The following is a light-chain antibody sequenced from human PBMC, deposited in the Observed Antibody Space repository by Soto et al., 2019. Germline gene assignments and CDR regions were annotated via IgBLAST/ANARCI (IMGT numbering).Light chain of an antibody. Sequence: DIQMTQSPSTLSASVGDRVTITCRASQSISSWLAWYQQKPGKAPKLLIYKASTLQSVVQSRFSGSASGPEFTLAISILQPDDSATYNCPPYIDNCTFGQGTNGDIK. J-gene: IGKJ1*01. V-gene: IGKV1-5*03. CDR3: PPYIDNCT. CDR1: QSISSW. CDR2: KAS.